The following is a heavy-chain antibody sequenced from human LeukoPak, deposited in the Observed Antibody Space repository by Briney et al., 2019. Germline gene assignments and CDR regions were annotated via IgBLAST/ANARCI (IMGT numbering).Heavy chain of an antibody. Sequence: GGSLRLSCQASGFTFSDYAMSWVRQAPGKGLEWVSSINPDGGSFFADSVKGRFTISRDDSRSVVYLQMNTLSAEDTAVYYCARSGVATRHYWGQGILVAVSS. V-gene: IGHV3-23*01. D-gene: IGHD3-10*01. CDR1: GFTFSDYA. J-gene: IGHJ4*02. CDR3: ARSGVATRHY. CDR2: INPDGGS.